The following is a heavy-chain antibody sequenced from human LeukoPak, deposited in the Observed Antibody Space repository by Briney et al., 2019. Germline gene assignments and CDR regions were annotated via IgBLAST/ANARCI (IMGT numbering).Heavy chain of an antibody. CDR1: VFTFSSYA. J-gene: IGHJ4*02. V-gene: IGHV3-23*01. D-gene: IGHD6-19*01. CDR3: AKGGYSSGWSAFDY. CDR2: ISGSGGST. Sequence: GGSLRLSCAASVFTFSSYAMSWVRQAPGKGLEWVSAISGSGGSTYYADSVKGRFTISRDNSKNTLYLQMNSLRAEDTAVYYCAKGGYSSGWSAFDYWGQGALVTVSS.